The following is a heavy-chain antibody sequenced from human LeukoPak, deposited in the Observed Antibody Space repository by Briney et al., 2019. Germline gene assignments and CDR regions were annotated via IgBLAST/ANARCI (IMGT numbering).Heavy chain of an antibody. CDR1: GDSVSSNNVA. V-gene: IGHV6-1*01. J-gene: IGHJ4*02. CDR3: ASWCFDS. D-gene: IGHD2-8*02. CDR2: TYYRSKWYY. Sequence: SQTLSLTCAISGDSVSSNNVAWQWIRQSPSRGLEWLARTYYRSKWYYDYAVSVKSRIVISPDTSKNQISLQLNFVTPEDTAVYYCASWCFDSWGQGTLVTVSS.